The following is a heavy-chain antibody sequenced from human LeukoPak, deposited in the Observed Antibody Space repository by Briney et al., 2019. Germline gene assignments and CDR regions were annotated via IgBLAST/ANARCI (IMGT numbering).Heavy chain of an antibody. J-gene: IGHJ4*02. CDR1: GYTFTGYY. CDR2: IIPIFGTA. Sequence: SVKVSCKASGYTFTGYYMHWVRQAPGQGLEWMGRIIPIFGTANYAQKFQGRVTITTDESTSTAYMELSSLRSEDTAVYYCAREPRGESPGYWGQGTLVTVSS. D-gene: IGHD4-17*01. V-gene: IGHV1-69*05. CDR3: AREPRGESPGY.